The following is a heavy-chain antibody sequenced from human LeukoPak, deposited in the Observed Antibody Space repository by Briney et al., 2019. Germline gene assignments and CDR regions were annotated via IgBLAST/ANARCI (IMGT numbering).Heavy chain of an antibody. J-gene: IGHJ6*03. CDR3: ARDIAGDYYYYYMDV. CDR2: IYSGGST. CDR1: GFTVSSNY. Sequence: PGGSLRLSCAASGFTVSSNYMSWVRQAPGKGLEWVSVIYSGGSTYYADSVKGRFTISRDNSKNTLYLQMNSLRAEDTAVYYCARDIAGDYYYYYMDVWGKGTTVTVSS. V-gene: IGHV3-66*02. D-gene: IGHD6-13*01.